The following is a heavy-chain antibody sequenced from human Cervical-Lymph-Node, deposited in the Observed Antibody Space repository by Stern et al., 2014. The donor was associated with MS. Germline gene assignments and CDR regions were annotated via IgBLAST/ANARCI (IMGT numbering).Heavy chain of an antibody. Sequence: EVQLVESGGGLVQPGGSLRLSCAASGFTFSSHSMNWVRQAPGSGLEWISYISTTSSTIYYADSVKGRFTISRDNAKNSLYLQMNSLRAEDTAVYYCARSRFMRDLDYWGQGILVTVSS. D-gene: IGHD3-16*01. CDR1: GFTFSSHS. J-gene: IGHJ4*02. CDR2: ISTTSSTI. V-gene: IGHV3-48*01. CDR3: ARSRFMRDLDY.